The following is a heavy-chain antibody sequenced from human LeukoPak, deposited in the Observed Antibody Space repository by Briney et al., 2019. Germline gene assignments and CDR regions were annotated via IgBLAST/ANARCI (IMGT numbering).Heavy chain of an antibody. V-gene: IGHV4-30-4*01. CDR2: IDYSGST. CDR1: GGSISSDDYY. CDR3: ARGGATTVTDHWYNWFDP. D-gene: IGHD4-17*01. Sequence: KPSQTLSLTCTVSGGSISSDDYYCSWLRQPPGKGLEWIRYIDYSGSTYYNPSLKSRVTISVDTSKNEFSLKLSSVTAADTAVYYCARGGATTVTDHWYNWFDPWGQGTLVTVSS. J-gene: IGHJ5*02.